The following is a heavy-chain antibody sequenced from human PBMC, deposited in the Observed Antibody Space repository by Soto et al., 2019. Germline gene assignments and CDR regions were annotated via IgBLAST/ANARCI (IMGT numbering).Heavy chain of an antibody. J-gene: IGHJ4*02. V-gene: IGHV1-69*01. CDR2: IIPIFGTA. Sequence: QVQLVQSGAEVKKPGSSVKVSCKASGGTFSSYAISWVRQAPGQGLEWMGGIIPIFGTANYAQKFQGRVTLTADESTSTAYMELSSLRSEDTAVDYFAREGASGSHIGYWGQGTLVTVSS. D-gene: IGHD3-22*01. CDR3: AREGASGSHIGY. CDR1: GGTFSSYA.